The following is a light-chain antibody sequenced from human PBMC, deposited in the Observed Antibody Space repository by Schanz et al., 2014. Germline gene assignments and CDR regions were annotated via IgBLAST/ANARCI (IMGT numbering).Light chain of an antibody. CDR1: SSDVGGYNF. Sequence: QSALTQPASVSGSPGQSITISCTGSSSDVGGYNFVSWYQHHPGQAPKLLIYDVSKRPSGVYTRFSGSKSGNTASLTISGLQAEDEADYYCCSYAGTYFVFGGGTKLTVL. J-gene: IGLJ3*02. CDR2: DVS. V-gene: IGLV2-23*02. CDR3: CSYAGTYFV.